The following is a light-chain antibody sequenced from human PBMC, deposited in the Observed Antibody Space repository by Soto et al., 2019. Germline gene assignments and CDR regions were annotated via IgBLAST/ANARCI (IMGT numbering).Light chain of an antibody. Sequence: QSALTQPASVSGSLGQAISISCTEDSSDLTYNSVSWYQHHPHKAPKLIIYDVSYRPSGVSTRFSGSQSAGSASLTISGLQAEEEADYYCSSPTPTRGLVFGSGTKVXV. CDR2: DVS. J-gene: IGLJ1*01. CDR1: SSDLTYNS. CDR3: SSPTPTRGLV. V-gene: IGLV2-14*01.